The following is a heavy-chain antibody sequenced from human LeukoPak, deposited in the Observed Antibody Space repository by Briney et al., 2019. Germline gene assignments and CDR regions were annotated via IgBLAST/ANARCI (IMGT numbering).Heavy chain of an antibody. CDR2: IYYSGST. D-gene: IGHD5-12*01. CDR3: ARVGGSGYDYDAFDI. J-gene: IGHJ3*02. Sequence: SQTLSLTCIVSGGSISSGGYYWSWIRQHPGKGLEWIGYIYYSGSTYYNPSLKSRVTISVDTSKNQFSLKLSSVTAADTAVYYCARVGGSGYDYDAFDIWGQGTMVTVSS. V-gene: IGHV4-31*03. CDR1: GGSISSGGYY.